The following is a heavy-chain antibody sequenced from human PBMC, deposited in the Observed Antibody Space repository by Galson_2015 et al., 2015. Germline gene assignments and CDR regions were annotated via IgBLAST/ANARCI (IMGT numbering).Heavy chain of an antibody. J-gene: IGHJ4*02. D-gene: IGHD5-24*01. V-gene: IGHV3-7*03. CDR1: RLIFSRYW. CDR3: ARGRNGYNMGQIDQ. CDR2: IKQDGSQN. Sequence: SLRLSCAASRLIFSRYWMAWVRQAPGKGLEWVANIKQDGSQNYYVDSVKGRFTISRDNAQNSLYLQMNSLRVEDTAMYYCARGRNGYNMGQIDQWGQGTLVTVSA.